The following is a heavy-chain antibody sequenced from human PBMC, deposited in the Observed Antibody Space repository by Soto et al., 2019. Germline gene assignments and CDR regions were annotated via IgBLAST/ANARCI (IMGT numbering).Heavy chain of an antibody. CDR2: IIPIFGTA. CDR1: GGTFSSYA. J-gene: IGHJ1*01. D-gene: IGHD3-22*01. Sequence: ASVKVSCKASGGTFSSYAISWVRQAPGQGLEWMGGIIPIFGTANYAQKFRGRVTITADESTSTAYMELSSLRSEDTAVYYCARDKVSAYYYDSSGQLYGYFQHWGQGTLVTVSS. V-gene: IGHV1-69*13. CDR3: ARDKVSAYYYDSSGQLYGYFQH.